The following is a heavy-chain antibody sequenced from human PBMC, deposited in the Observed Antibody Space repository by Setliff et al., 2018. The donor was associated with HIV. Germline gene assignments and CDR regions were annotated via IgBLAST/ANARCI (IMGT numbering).Heavy chain of an antibody. D-gene: IGHD6-19*01. Sequence: GASVKVSCKASGYTFTSFGISWVRQAPGQGLEWMGRISAYNGNTDHAQRLQGRVTMTTDTSTRTAYMELRSLRSDDTAVYYCARAAVAGPWRKLDYWARERWSPSPQ. CDR2: ISAYNGNT. CDR3: ARAAVAGPWRKLDY. CDR1: GYTFTSFG. J-gene: IGHJ4*02. V-gene: IGHV1-18*01.